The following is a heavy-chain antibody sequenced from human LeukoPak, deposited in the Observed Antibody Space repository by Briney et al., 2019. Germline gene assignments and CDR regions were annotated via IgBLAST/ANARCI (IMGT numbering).Heavy chain of an antibody. CDR3: ASSQQLVPRNQYFQH. CDR2: INPDSGGT. D-gene: IGHD6-13*01. J-gene: IGHJ1*01. V-gene: IGHV1-2*02. Sequence: VASVKVSCKASGYTSTGYYMHWVRQAPGQGLEWMGWINPDSGGTNYAQKFQGRVTMTRDTSISTAYMELSRLRSDDTAVYYCASSQQLVPRNQYFQHWGQGTLVTVSS. CDR1: GYTSTGYY.